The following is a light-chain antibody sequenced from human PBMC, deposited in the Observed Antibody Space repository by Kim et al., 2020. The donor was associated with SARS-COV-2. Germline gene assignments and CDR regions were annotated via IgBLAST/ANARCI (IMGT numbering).Light chain of an antibody. CDR1: SSDVGGYKY. Sequence: QSALTQPASVSGSPGQSITISCTGTSSDVGGYKYASWYQQHPGKAPKLVIYDVSKRPSGVSNRFSGSKSGNTASLTISGLQAEDEADYYCSSYTSSSLWVFGGGTQLTVL. V-gene: IGLV2-14*01. CDR2: DVS. J-gene: IGLJ3*02. CDR3: SSYTSSSLWV.